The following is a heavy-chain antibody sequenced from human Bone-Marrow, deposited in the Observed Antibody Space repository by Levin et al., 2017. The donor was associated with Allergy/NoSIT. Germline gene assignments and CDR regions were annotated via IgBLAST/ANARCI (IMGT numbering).Heavy chain of an antibody. Sequence: PGGSLRLSCTVSGGSISSYYWSWIRQPPGKGLEWIGYIYYSGSTNYNPSLKSRVTISVDTSKNQFSLKLSSVTAADTAVYYCARVGQWLVPWFDPWGQGTLVTVSS. CDR3: ARVGQWLVPWFDP. D-gene: IGHD6-19*01. CDR1: GGSISSYY. CDR2: IYYSGST. V-gene: IGHV4-59*01. J-gene: IGHJ5*02.